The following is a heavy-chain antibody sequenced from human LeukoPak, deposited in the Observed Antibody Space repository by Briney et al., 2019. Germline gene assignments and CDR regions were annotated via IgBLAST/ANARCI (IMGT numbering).Heavy chain of an antibody. D-gene: IGHD5-18*01. CDR3: ARATGYSYGLDCEY. CDR1: GFTFSSYA. V-gene: IGHV3-23*01. Sequence: GGSLRLSCAASGFTFSSYAMSWVRQAPGKGLEWVSSMSGSGGSTDYADSVKGRFTISRDNSKNTLYLQMNSLRAEDTAVYYCARATGYSYGLDCEYWGQGTLVTVSS. J-gene: IGHJ4*02. CDR2: MSGSGGST.